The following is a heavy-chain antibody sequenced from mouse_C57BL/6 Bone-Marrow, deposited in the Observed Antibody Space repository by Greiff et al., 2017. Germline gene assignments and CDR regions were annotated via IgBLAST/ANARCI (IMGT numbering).Heavy chain of an antibody. J-gene: IGHJ2*01. CDR1: GFNIKDDY. V-gene: IGHV14-4*01. CDR2: IDPENGDT. D-gene: IGHD1-1*01. Sequence: VQLQQSGAELVRPGASVKLSCTASGFNIKDDYMHWVKQRPEQGLEWIGWIDPENGDTEYASKFQGKATITADPSSNTAYLQLSSLTSEDTAVYYCTTLLLLDYWGQGTTLTVSS. CDR3: TTLLLLDY.